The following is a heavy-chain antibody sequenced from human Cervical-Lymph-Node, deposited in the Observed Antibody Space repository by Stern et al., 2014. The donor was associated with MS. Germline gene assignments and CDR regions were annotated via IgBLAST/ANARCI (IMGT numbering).Heavy chain of an antibody. Sequence: AQLEESGGGVVQPGRSLRLSCAASGFVFRRYALHWVRQAPGKGLEWVALISYDGRDKYYTDSVKGRFTVSRDNSNNTVDLEMNSLRLEDTAVYYCAKGGSGSYLDWGQGSLVTVSS. J-gene: IGHJ4*02. CDR1: GFVFRRYA. V-gene: IGHV3-30*04. CDR2: ISYDGRDK. CDR3: AKGGSGSYLD. D-gene: IGHD1-26*01.